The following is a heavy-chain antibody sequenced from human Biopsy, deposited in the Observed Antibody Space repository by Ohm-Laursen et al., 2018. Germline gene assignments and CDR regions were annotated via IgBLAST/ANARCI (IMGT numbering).Heavy chain of an antibody. CDR1: GYTFRNYG. D-gene: IGHD4-17*01. CDR2: INPYNGKP. J-gene: IGHJ3*02. V-gene: IGHV1-18*01. CDR3: ARPSTVTRAFDI. Sequence: SSVKVSCNASGYTFRNYGISWVRQAPGQGLEWMGWINPYNGKPNYAEKAQGRVTMTTDTSTSTAYMELRSLTSDDTAVYYCARPSTVTRAFDIWGQGTMVTVSS.